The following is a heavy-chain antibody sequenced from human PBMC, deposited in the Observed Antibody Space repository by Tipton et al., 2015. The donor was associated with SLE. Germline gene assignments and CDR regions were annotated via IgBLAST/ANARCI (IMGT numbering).Heavy chain of an antibody. CDR3: ATGTLVGSWYYYMDV. CDR2: IYTSGST. J-gene: IGHJ6*03. D-gene: IGHD3-10*01. Sequence: TLSLTCSVSGDSISNYFWTWIRQPPGKGLEWIGYIYTSGSTNSNPSLKSRVTISMDTSNNEFSLKLSSVTAADTAVYYCATGTLVGSWYYYMDVWGKGTAVTVSS. V-gene: IGHV4-4*08. CDR1: GDSISNYF.